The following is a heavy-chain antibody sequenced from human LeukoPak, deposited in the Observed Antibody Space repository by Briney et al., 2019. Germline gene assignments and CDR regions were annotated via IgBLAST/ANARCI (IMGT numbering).Heavy chain of an antibody. V-gene: IGHV4-4*09. CDR2: IYTSGST. Sequence: SETLSLTCTVSGGSISSYYWSWIRQPPGKGLEWIGYIYTSGSTNYNPSLKSRVTISVDTSKNQFSLKLSSVTAADTAVYYCASSRYYYDSSGYTLDYYCYYMDVWGKGTTVTVSS. CDR1: GGSISSYY. J-gene: IGHJ6*03. CDR3: ASSRYYYDSSGYTLDYYCYYMDV. D-gene: IGHD3-22*01.